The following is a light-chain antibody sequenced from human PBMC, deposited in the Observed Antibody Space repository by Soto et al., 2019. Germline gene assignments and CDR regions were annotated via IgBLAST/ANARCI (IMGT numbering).Light chain of an antibody. CDR1: QSLSSY. V-gene: IGKV3-20*01. J-gene: IGKJ2*01. CDR3: RHYGSSPSYT. Sequence: EIVLTQSPGTLSLSPVERATLSCRASQSLSSYLAWYQQKPGQAPRLLIYGASSRATGIPDRFSGSGSGTDFTLTISRLEPEDFAVYYCRHYGSSPSYTFGQGTKLEIK. CDR2: GAS.